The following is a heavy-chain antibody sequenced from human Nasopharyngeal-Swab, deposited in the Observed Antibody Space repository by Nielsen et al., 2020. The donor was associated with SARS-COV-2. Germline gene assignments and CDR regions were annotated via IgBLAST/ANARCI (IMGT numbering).Heavy chain of an antibody. V-gene: IGHV5-51*01. CDR3: ARGGTRYYYDSSGYYY. Sequence: GESLKISCKGSGYSFTSYWIGWVRQMPGKGLEWMGIIYPGDSDTRYSPSFQGQVTISAAKSISTAYLQWSSLKASDTAMYYCARGGTRYYYDSSGYYYWGQGTLVTVSS. CDR1: GYSFTSYW. D-gene: IGHD3-22*01. J-gene: IGHJ4*02. CDR2: IYPGDSDT.